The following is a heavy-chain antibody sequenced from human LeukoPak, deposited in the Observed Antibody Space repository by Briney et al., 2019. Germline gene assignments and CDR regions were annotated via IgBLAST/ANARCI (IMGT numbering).Heavy chain of an antibody. J-gene: IGHJ5*02. CDR3: ANRIWFDP. CDR2: ISGSGGST. Sequence: GVSLRLSCAASGFTFSSYAMSWVRQAPGKGLEWVSAISGSGGSTYYADSVKGRFTISRDNSKSTLYLQMSSLRAEDTAVYYCANRIWFDPWGQGTLVTVSS. CDR1: GFTFSSYA. V-gene: IGHV3-23*01.